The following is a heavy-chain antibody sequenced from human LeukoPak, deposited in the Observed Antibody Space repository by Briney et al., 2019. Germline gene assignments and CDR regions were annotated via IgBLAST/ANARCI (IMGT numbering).Heavy chain of an antibody. D-gene: IGHD6-13*01. CDR2: INPNSGGT. J-gene: IGHJ5*02. CDR3: ARDQGSSWRFDP. Sequence: ASVKVSCKASGYTFTGYYMHWVRQAPGQGLEWMGWINPNSGGTNYAQKFQGRVTMTRDTSISTAYMELSRLRSDDTAVYYCARDQGSSWRFDPWGQGTLVTVSS. V-gene: IGHV1-2*02. CDR1: GYTFTGYY.